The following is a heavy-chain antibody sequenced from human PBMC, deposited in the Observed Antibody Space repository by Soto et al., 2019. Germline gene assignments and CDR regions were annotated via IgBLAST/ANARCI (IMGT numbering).Heavy chain of an antibody. CDR3: ARLEPGRVVTTDRPFDY. CDR1: GGSFSGYY. CDR2: INHSGST. J-gene: IGHJ4*02. Sequence: PSETLSLTCAVYGGSFSGYYWSWIRQPPGKGLEWIGEINHSGSTNYNPSLKSRVTISVDTSKNQFSLKLSSVTAADTAVYYCARLEPGRVVTTDRPFDYWGQGTLVTVSS. D-gene: IGHD2-21*02. V-gene: IGHV4-34*01.